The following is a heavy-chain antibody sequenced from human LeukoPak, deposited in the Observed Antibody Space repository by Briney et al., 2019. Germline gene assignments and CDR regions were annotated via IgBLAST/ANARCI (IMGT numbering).Heavy chain of an antibody. J-gene: IGHJ6*02. Sequence: PSETLSLTCAVYGGSFSSYYWSWIRQPPGKGLEWIGYIYYSGSTNYNPSLKSRVTISVDTSKNQFSLKLSSVTAADTAVYYCARHPGYSYYYYGMDVWGQGTTVTVSS. D-gene: IGHD5-18*01. V-gene: IGHV4-59*08. CDR3: ARHPGYSYYYYGMDV. CDR1: GGSFSSYY. CDR2: IYYSGST.